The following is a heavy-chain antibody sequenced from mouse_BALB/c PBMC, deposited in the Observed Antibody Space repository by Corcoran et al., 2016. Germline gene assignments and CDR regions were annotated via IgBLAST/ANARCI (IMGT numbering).Heavy chain of an antibody. CDR3: ARRTTLAMDY. CDR1: GFSLSTYGMG. D-gene: IGHD6-1*01. Sequence: QVTLKESGPGILQHSQTLSLTCSVSGFSLSTYGMGVSWIRQPSGKGLEWLAHIYWDDDKRYNPSLKSRLTISKDTSSNQVFLKITSVDTADTATYYCARRTTLAMDYWGQGTSVTVSS. J-gene: IGHJ4*01. CDR2: IYWDDDK. V-gene: IGHV8-12*01.